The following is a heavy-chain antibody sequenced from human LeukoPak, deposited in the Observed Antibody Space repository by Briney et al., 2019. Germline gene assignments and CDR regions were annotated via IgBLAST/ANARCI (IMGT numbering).Heavy chain of an antibody. D-gene: IGHD3-22*01. Sequence: PGGSLRLSCAPSGLTFDDYAMHWVRQAPGKGLEWGSGISWNSGSIGYADSVKGRFPISRDNAKNSLYLQMNSLRAEDTALYYCAKSYYYDTPAAFDIWGQGTMVTVSS. CDR2: ISWNSGSI. V-gene: IGHV3-9*01. CDR3: AKSYYYDTPAAFDI. J-gene: IGHJ3*02. CDR1: GLTFDDYA.